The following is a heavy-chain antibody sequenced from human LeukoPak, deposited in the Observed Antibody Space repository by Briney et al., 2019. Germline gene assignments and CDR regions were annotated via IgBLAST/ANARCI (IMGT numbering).Heavy chain of an antibody. CDR1: GYTFTSYG. V-gene: IGHV1-18*01. J-gene: IGHJ4*02. CDR3: ARDPHEFSSGWSQFDY. CDR2: ISAYNGNT. Sequence: GASVKVSCKASGYTFTSYGISWVRQAPGQGLEWMGWISAYNGNTNYAQKLQGRVTMTTDTSTSTAYMELRSLRSDDTAVYYCARDPHEFSSGWSQFDYWGQGTLVTVSS. D-gene: IGHD6-19*01.